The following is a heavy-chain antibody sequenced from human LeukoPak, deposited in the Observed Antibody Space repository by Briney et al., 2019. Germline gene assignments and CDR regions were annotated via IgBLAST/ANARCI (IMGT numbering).Heavy chain of an antibody. Sequence: ASVKVSCKASGYTFTGYYMHWVRQAPGQGLEWMGWINPNSGGTNYAQKFQGRVTMTRDTSISTAYMELSRLRSDDTAVYYCARTYCSSTSCYVNWFDPWGPGTTVTVSS. D-gene: IGHD2-2*01. V-gene: IGHV1-2*02. J-gene: IGHJ5*01. CDR2: INPNSGGT. CDR1: GYTFTGYY. CDR3: ARTYCSSTSCYVNWFDP.